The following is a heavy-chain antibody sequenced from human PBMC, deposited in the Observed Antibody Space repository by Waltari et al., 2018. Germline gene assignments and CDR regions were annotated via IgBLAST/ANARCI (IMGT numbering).Heavy chain of an antibody. J-gene: IGHJ4*02. CDR2: IDPNSGGT. V-gene: IGHV1-2*06. Sequence: QVQLVQSGAEVKKPGASVKVSCKASGYTFSGPYIHWVRQAPGQGLGWMGRIDPNSGGTDYARKFAGRVSMTRDTSISTAYVELSSLRSDDTAVYYCAAKGVVLPATYDYWGQGTLVTVSS. CDR3: AAKGVVLPATYDY. CDR1: GYTFSGPY. D-gene: IGHD2-15*01.